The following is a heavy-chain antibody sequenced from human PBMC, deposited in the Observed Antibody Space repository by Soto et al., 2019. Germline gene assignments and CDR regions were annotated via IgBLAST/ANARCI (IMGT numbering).Heavy chain of an antibody. CDR1: GGSISSYH. CDR3: AATPRY. J-gene: IGHJ4*02. Sequence: PSETLSLTCTVSGGSISSYHWSWIRQPPGKGLEWSVYIINSWXTXXXXXXXVXXXXSXYAXXNDXXXXXXXXXAADTAVYYCAATPRYWGQGTLVTVSS. CDR2: IINSWXT. V-gene: IGHV4-59*01.